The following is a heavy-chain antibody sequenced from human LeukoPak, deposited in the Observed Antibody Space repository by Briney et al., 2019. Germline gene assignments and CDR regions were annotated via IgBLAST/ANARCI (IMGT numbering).Heavy chain of an antibody. CDR3: ASVTRYYYGSGSRLFDY. CDR2: IYHSGST. Sequence: SETLSLTCAVSGDSITNNNWWTWVRQPPGKGLEWIGEIYHSGSTNYNPSLKSRVTISVDTSKNQFSLKLSSVTAADTAVYYCASVTRYYYGSGSRLFDYWGQGTLVTVSS. D-gene: IGHD3-10*01. J-gene: IGHJ4*02. CDR1: GDSITNNNW. V-gene: IGHV4-4*02.